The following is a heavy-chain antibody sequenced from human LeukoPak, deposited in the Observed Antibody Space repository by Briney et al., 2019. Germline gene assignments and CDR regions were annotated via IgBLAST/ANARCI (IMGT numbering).Heavy chain of an antibody. D-gene: IGHD3-3*01. V-gene: IGHV4-4*07. J-gene: IGHJ4*02. CDR1: NGSASLYY. Sequence: SETLSLTCTVSNGSASLYYWSWIRQPAGKALEWIGRIYVSGTTNYNPSLESRVTMSIDTSKNQFSLKLSSVTAADTAVYYCARHQPVRFLGGYWGQGTLVTVSS. CDR2: IYVSGTT. CDR3: ARHQPVRFLGGY.